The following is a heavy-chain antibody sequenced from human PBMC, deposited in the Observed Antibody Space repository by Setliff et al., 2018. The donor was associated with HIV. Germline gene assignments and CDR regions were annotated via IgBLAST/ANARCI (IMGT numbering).Heavy chain of an antibody. D-gene: IGHD3-3*01. CDR3: ARGGGTIIGANFDY. CDR2: VYYSGST. Sequence: PSETLSLTCTVSGDPISTYYWSWVRKPPGKGLEWIGYVYYSGSTSYSPPLRGRVTMSVDPSKNQFSLKLNSVTAADTAVYYCARGGGTIIGANFDYWGQGTLVTVSS. J-gene: IGHJ4*02. V-gene: IGHV4-59*12. CDR1: GDPISTYY.